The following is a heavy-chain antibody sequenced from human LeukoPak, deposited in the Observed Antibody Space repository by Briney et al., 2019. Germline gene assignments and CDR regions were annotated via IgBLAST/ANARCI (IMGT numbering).Heavy chain of an antibody. CDR2: ISSSSSYI. J-gene: IGHJ4*02. CDR3: AREEGSCSGGSCSFDY. V-gene: IGHV3-21*01. D-gene: IGHD2-15*01. CDR1: GFTFSSYN. Sequence: GGSLRLSCAASGFTFSSYNMNWVRQAPGKGLEWVSSISSSSSYIFYADSVKGRFTISRDNSKNTLYVQMNSLRPEDTAVYYCAREEGSCSGGSCSFDYWGQGTPVTVSS.